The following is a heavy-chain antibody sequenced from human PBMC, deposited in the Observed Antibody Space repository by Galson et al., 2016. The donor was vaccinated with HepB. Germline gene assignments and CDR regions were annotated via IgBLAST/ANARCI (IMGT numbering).Heavy chain of an antibody. CDR1: GFTVSTNH. J-gene: IGHJ4*02. Sequence: SLRLSCAASGFTVSTNHVSWVRQAPGKGPEWVSVIYPADSVFYVDSVKGRFTISRDNSKTMLYLQMNRLRAEDTAVYYCARQKNWGPGTLVTVSS. CDR3: ARQKN. CDR2: IYPADSV. V-gene: IGHV3-66*04.